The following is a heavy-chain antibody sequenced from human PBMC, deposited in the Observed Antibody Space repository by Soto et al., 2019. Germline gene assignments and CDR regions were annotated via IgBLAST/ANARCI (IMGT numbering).Heavy chain of an antibody. CDR3: ARGGNWNKNYYYYYMDV. CDR1: GGSISSYY. CDR2: IYYSGST. V-gene: IGHV4-59*01. J-gene: IGHJ6*03. D-gene: IGHD1-20*01. Sequence: SETLSLTCTVSGGSISSYYWSWIRQPPGKGLEWIGYIYYSGSTNYNPSLKSRDNISVDTSKNQFSLKLSSVTAADTAVYYCARGGNWNKNYYYYYMDVWGKGTTVTVSS.